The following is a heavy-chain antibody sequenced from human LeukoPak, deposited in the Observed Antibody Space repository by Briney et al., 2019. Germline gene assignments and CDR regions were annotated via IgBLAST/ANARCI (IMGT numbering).Heavy chain of an antibody. CDR3: SVNYCSGGSCYML. CDR2: IRSKANSYAT. CDR1: GFTFSSYG. J-gene: IGHJ4*02. Sequence: GGSLRLSCAASGFTFSSYGMHWVRQASGKGLDWVGRIRSKANSYATAYAASVKGRFTISRDDSKNTAYLQMNSLKTEDTAVYYCSVNYCSGGSCYMLWGQGTLVTVSS. V-gene: IGHV3-73*01. D-gene: IGHD2-15*01.